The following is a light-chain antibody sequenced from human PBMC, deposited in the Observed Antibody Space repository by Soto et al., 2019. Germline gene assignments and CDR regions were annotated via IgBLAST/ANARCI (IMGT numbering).Light chain of an antibody. Sequence: EIVMTQSPATLSVSPGERATLSCRASQSVSSNLAWYQQKPGQAPRLLIYGASTRATGIPARFSGSGSGTEFPLTISSLQSEDFAVYCCQQYNNWPFPSWTFGQGTKVEIK. J-gene: IGKJ1*01. CDR3: QQYNNWPFPSWT. CDR2: GAS. V-gene: IGKV3-15*01. CDR1: QSVSSN.